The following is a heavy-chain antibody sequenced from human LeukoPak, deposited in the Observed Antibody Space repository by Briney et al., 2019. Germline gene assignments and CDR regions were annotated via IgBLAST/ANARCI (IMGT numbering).Heavy chain of an antibody. V-gene: IGHV3-48*04. J-gene: IGHJ4*02. CDR3: AGSIVVVPAASDY. CDR1: GFTFSSYS. D-gene: IGHD2-2*01. CDR2: ISSSSSTI. Sequence: GGSLRLSCAASGFTFSSYSMNWVRQAPGKGLEWVSYISSSSSTIYYADSVKGRFTISRDNAKNSLYLQMNSLRAEDTAVYYCAGSIVVVPAASDYWGQGTLVTVSS.